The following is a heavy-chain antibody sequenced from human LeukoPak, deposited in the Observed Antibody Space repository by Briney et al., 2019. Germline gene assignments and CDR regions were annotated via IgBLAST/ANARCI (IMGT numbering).Heavy chain of an antibody. J-gene: IGHJ4*02. V-gene: IGHV4-59*01. Sequence: SETLSLTCTVSGGFIGSYYWSWIRLPPGKGLEWIGYIYYSGSTNYNPSLKSRVTISVDTSKNQFSLKLSSVTAADTAVYYCATVEPSSSWYVFDYWGQGTLVTLSS. CDR2: IYYSGST. CDR1: GGFIGSYY. D-gene: IGHD6-13*01. CDR3: ATVEPSSSWYVFDY.